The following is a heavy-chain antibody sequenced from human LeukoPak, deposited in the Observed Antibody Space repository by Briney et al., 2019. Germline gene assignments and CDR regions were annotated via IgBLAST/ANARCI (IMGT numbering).Heavy chain of an antibody. D-gene: IGHD5-18*01. J-gene: IGHJ4*02. V-gene: IGHV3-23*01. CDR2: ISGSGGST. Sequence: SCKASGYTFSSYAMSWVRQAPGKGLEWVSAISGSGGSTYYADSVKGRFTISRDNSKNTLYLQMNSLRAEDTAVYYCAKDGGYSYGFDYWGQGTLVTVSS. CDR3: AKDGGYSYGFDY. CDR1: GYTFSSYA.